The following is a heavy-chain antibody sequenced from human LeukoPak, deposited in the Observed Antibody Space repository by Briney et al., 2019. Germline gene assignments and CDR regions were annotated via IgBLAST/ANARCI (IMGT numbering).Heavy chain of an antibody. D-gene: IGHD1-7*01. Sequence: SETLSLTCTVSSGSINSYYWSWIRQSAGKGLEWIGRIYTSGSTPDYSPSLKSRVTMSIDTSKNQFSLQLSSVTAADTAVYYCARELELDAWGQGTLVTVSS. CDR1: SGSINSYY. CDR2: IYTSGSTP. CDR3: ARELELDA. V-gene: IGHV4-4*07. J-gene: IGHJ4*02.